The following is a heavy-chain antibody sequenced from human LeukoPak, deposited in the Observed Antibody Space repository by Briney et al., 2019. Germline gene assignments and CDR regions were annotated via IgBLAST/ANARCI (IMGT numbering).Heavy chain of an antibody. CDR3: VKSGGYGLIDY. D-gene: IGHD1-26*01. V-gene: IGHV4-59*01. CDR1: GVSISSYY. J-gene: IGHJ4*02. Sequence: SETLSLTCTVSGVSISSYYWSWIRQPPGKGLEWIGYIYYSGSTNYNPSLKSRVTISVDTSKNQFSLKLSSVTAADTAMYYCVKSGGYGLIDYWGQGTLVTVSS. CDR2: IYYSGST.